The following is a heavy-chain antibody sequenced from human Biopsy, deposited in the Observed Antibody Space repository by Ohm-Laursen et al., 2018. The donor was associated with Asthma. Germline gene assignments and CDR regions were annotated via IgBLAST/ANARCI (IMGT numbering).Heavy chain of an antibody. D-gene: IGHD4-17*01. CDR2: IYSGGTS. CDR3: AREVSTVDYGYYYFAMDV. CDR1: GFTVSRDH. V-gene: IGHV3-53*05. J-gene: IGHJ6*02. Sequence: GSLRLSCAASGFTVSRDHMFWVRQAPGKGLEWVSVIYSGGTSHTADSVRGRFTISRDFSKNTLHLQMHSLRSEDSAVYYCAREVSTVDYGYYYFAMDVWGQGTTVTVSS.